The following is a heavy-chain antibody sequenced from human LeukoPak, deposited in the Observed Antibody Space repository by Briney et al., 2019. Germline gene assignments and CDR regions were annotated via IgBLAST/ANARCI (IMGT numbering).Heavy chain of an antibody. CDR1: GYTFTSYD. CDR3: ARDLPGYNWDDYFDY. CDR2: MNPNSGNT. J-gene: IGHJ4*02. Sequence: ASVKVSCKASGYTFTSYDINWVRQATGQGLKWMGWMNPNSGNTGYAQKFQGRVTMTRNTSISTAYMELSSLRSEDTAVYYCARDLPGYNWDDYFDYWGQGTLVTVSS. D-gene: IGHD1-1*01. V-gene: IGHV1-8*01.